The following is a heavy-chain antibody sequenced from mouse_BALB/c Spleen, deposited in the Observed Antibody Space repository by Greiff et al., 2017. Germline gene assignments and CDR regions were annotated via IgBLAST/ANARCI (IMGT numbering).Heavy chain of an antibody. D-gene: IGHD1-1*01. Sequence: EVQLVESGGGLVKLGGSLKLSCAASGFTFSSYYMSWVRQTPEKRLELVAAINSNGGSTYYPDTVKGRFTISRDNAKNTLYLQMSSLKSEDTALYYCASLYGSEDYFDYWGQGTTLTVSS. J-gene: IGHJ2*01. V-gene: IGHV5-6-2*01. CDR1: GFTFSSYY. CDR2: INSNGGST. CDR3: ASLYGSEDYFDY.